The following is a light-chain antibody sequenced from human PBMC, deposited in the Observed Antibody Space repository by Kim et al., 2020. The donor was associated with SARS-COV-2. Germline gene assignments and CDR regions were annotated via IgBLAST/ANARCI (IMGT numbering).Light chain of an antibody. CDR3: QQYNDYPLT. J-gene: IGKJ4*02. CDR2: DAS. Sequence: VDRVTITCRASQSLGNWLAWYQQKPGKTPNLLISDASSLESGVPSRFSGSGSATEFTLTISSLQPDDFATYYCQQYNDYPLTFGGGTKVDIK. CDR1: QSLGNW. V-gene: IGKV1-5*01.